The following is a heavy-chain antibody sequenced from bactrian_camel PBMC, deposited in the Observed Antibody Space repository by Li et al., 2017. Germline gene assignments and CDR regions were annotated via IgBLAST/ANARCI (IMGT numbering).Heavy chain of an antibody. Sequence: QLVESGGGLVQPGGSLTLSCAASGFTFSDYAMTWVRQAPGKGLEWVSAINSGGSAYYADSVKGRFTISRDNAKNTLYLQLNSLRAEDTAMYYCANGVISGAYWGQGTQVTVS. V-gene: IGHV3S31*01. CDR1: GFTFSDYA. CDR2: INSGGSA. J-gene: IGHJ4*01. CDR3: ANGVISGAY.